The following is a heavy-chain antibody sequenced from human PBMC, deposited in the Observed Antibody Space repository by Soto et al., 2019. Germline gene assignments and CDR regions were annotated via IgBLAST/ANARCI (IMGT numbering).Heavy chain of an antibody. D-gene: IGHD5-12*01. CDR3: ARAAGSGGYDSGYYYYYYMDV. J-gene: IGHJ6*03. Sequence: SETLSLTCTVSGGSISSYYWSWIRQPPGKGLEWIGYIYYSGSTNYNPSLKSRVTITVDTSKNQFSLKLSSVTAADTAVYYCARAAGSGGYDSGYYYYYYMDVWGKGTTVTVSS. CDR2: IYYSGST. V-gene: IGHV4-59*08. CDR1: GGSISSYY.